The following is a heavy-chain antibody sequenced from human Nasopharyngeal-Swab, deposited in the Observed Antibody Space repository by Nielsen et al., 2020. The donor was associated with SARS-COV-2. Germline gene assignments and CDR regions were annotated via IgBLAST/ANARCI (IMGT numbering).Heavy chain of an antibody. D-gene: IGHD1-26*01. Sequence: GGSLRLSCAASGFTFSSSAMSWVLQAPGKGLEWVPSLSNSGVSTYYADSVKGRFTISRDNSKNTLYVQMNSLRAEDTAVYYCAKDSGSFYYFDYWAQGTLVTVSS. CDR3: AKDSGSFYYFDY. V-gene: IGHV3-23*01. CDR2: LSNSGVST. CDR1: GFTFSSSA. J-gene: IGHJ4*02.